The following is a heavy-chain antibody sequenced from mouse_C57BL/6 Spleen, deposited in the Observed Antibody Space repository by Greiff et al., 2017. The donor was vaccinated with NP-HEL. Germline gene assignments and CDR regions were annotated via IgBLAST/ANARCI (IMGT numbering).Heavy chain of an antibody. CDR2: IYPGSGST. J-gene: IGHJ4*01. CDR1: GYTFTSYW. V-gene: IGHV1-55*01. Sequence: QVQLQQPGAELVKPGASVKMSCKASGYTFTSYWITWVKQRPGQGLEWIGDIYPGSGSTNYNEKFKSKATLTVDTSSSTAYMQLSSLTSEDSAVYYCARGAVKLDYAMDYWGQGTSVTVSS. CDR3: ARGAVKLDYAMDY. D-gene: IGHD1-1*01.